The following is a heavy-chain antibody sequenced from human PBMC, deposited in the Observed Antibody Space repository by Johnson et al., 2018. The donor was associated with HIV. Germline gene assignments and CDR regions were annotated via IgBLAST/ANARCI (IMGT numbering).Heavy chain of an antibody. J-gene: IGHJ3*02. Sequence: QLQLVESGGGVVQPGRSLRLSCAASGFTFSSYAMHWVRQAPGKGLEWVAVISYDGSNKYYADSVKGRFTISRDNSKNTLYLQMNSLRAEDTAVYYCARDATYYYDSSGYHDAFDRWGQGTMVTVSS. CDR2: ISYDGSNK. V-gene: IGHV3-30-3*01. CDR3: ARDATYYYDSSGYHDAFDR. CDR1: GFTFSSYA. D-gene: IGHD3-22*01.